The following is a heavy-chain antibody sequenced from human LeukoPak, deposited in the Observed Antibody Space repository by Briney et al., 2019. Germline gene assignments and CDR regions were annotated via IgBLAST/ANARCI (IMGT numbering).Heavy chain of an antibody. J-gene: IGHJ4*02. CDR3: AKGRYRYGIVY. Sequence: GGSLRLSCAASGFTFSSYAKSWVRHAPGKGLELVSVISGSGGSTYYADSVKGRFTISRDNSKNTLYLQMNSLRAQDTAVYYCAKGRYRYGIVYWGQGTLVTVSS. CDR2: ISGSGGST. V-gene: IGHV3-23*01. D-gene: IGHD5-18*01. CDR1: GFTFSSYA.